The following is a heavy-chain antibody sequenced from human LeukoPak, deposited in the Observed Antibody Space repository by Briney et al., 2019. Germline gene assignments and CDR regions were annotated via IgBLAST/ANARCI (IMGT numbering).Heavy chain of an antibody. V-gene: IGHV3-30-3*01. CDR2: ISYDGSNK. CDR1: GFTFRSYE. Sequence: GGSLRLSCAASGFTFRSYEMNWVRQAPGKGLEWVAVISYDGSNKYYADSVKGRFTISRDNSKNTLYLQMNSLRAEDTAVYYCARDSHDYGGRGWFDPWGQGTLVTVSS. CDR3: ARDSHDYGGRGWFDP. J-gene: IGHJ5*02. D-gene: IGHD4-23*01.